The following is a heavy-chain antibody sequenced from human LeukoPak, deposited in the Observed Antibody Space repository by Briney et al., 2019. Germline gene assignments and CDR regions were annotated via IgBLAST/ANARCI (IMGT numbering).Heavy chain of an antibody. J-gene: IGHJ4*02. CDR1: GGTFSSYA. CDR2: IIPIFGTA. CDR3: AKSKEGYCSSTSCYVLDY. D-gene: IGHD2-2*01. V-gene: IGHV1-69*13. Sequence: SVKVSCKASGGTFSSYAISWVRQAPGQGLEWMGGIIPIFGTANYAQKFQGRVTITADESTSTAYMELSSLRSEDTAVYYCAKSKEGYCSSTSCYVLDYWGQGTLVTVSS.